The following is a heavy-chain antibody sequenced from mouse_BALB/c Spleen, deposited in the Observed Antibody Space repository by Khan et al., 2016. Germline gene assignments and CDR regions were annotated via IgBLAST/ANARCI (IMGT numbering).Heavy chain of an antibody. J-gene: IGHJ3*01. CDR2: ISDGGSYT. CDR1: GFTFSNYY. Sequence: EVELVESGGGLVKPGGCLKLSCAASGFTFSNYYMYWVRQTPEKRLEWVATISDGGSYTYYPDSVTGRFTISRDNAKNNLYLQKSSTKSEDAAMEYCAREGLRRGFAYWGQGTLVTVSA. D-gene: IGHD2-4*01. V-gene: IGHV5-4*02. CDR3: AREGLRRGFAY.